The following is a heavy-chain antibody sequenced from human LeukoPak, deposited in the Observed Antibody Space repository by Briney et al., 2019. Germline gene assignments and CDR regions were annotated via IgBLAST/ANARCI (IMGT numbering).Heavy chain of an antibody. CDR3: ARRSDFDI. V-gene: IGHV4-59*01. CDR2: IYYSGST. J-gene: IGHJ3*02. Sequence: PSETLSLTCTVSGGSISSYYWSWIRQPPGKGLEWIGYIYYSGSTNYNPSLKSRVTISVDTSKNQFSLKLSSVTAADTAVYYCARRSDFDIWGQGTMVTVSS. CDR1: GGSISSYY. D-gene: IGHD3-3*01.